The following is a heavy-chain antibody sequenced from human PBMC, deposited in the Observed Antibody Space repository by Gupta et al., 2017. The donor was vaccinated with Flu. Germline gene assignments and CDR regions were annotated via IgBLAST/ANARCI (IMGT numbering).Heavy chain of an antibody. CDR2: IITMSGTS. J-gene: IGHJ4*02. Sequence: QVQLVQSGAEVKKPGSSVKASCKASGGTFSTYIISWVRQAPGQGLEWMGGIITMSGTSDSAQKFQGRVSITADESTSTAYMELSSLKSDDTAVYYCAKLRGCGGDCYFFDYWGQGTLVTVSS. V-gene: IGHV1-69*01. CDR3: AKLRGCGGDCYFFDY. CDR1: GGTFSTYI. D-gene: IGHD2-21*02.